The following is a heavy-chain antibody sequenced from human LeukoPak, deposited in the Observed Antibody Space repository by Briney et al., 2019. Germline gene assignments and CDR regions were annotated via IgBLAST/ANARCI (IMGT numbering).Heavy chain of an antibody. CDR2: IYYSGST. J-gene: IGHJ2*01. V-gene: IGHV4-59*01. CDR3: ARKYQGFGYGDYEWWYFDL. CDR1: GGSLTRYY. D-gene: IGHD4-17*01. Sequence: PSETLSLTCSVSGGSLTRYYWSWIRQPPGKGLEWIGYIYYSGSTNYNPSLKSRVTISVDTSKNQFSLKLSSVTAADTAVYYCARKYQGFGYGDYEWWYFDLWGRGTLVTVSS.